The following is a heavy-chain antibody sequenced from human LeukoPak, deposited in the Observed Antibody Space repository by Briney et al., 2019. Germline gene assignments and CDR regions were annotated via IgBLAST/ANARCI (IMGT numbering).Heavy chain of an antibody. Sequence: SETLSLTCAVYGGSFSGYYWSWIRQPPGKGLEWIGEINHSGSTNYNPSLKSRVTISVDTSKNQFSLKLSSVTAADTAVYYCARDSADGNDYWGQGTLVTVSS. CDR1: GGSFSGYY. J-gene: IGHJ4*02. CDR2: INHSGST. V-gene: IGHV4-34*01. D-gene: IGHD5-24*01. CDR3: ARDSADGNDY.